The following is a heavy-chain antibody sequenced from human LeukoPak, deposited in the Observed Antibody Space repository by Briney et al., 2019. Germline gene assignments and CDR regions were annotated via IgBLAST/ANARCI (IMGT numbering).Heavy chain of an antibody. V-gene: IGHV3-7*01. CDR2: IKQDGSEK. Sequence: GVLRLSCAASGFTFSNYWMTWVRQAPGKGLEWVASIKQDGSEKYYVDSVKGRFTISRDNAKNSLYLQMNSLRAEDTAVYYCAREGSIAAAGTRYWGQGTLVTVSS. CDR3: AREGSIAAAGTRY. D-gene: IGHD6-13*01. CDR1: GFTFSNYW. J-gene: IGHJ4*02.